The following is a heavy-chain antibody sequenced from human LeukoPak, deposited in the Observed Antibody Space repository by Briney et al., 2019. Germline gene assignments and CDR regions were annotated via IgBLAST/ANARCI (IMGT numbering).Heavy chain of an antibody. CDR3: ARGDTPLNLLLWFGDPPSGTDAFDI. Sequence: PGGSLRLSCVASGFTFSTFAMIWVRQPPGKGLEWVSSIFPSGGEIHYADSVRGRFTISRDNSKSTLSLQMNSLRSEDTAVYYCARGDTPLNLLLWFGDPPSGTDAFDIWGQGTMVTVSS. CDR2: IFPSGGEI. J-gene: IGHJ3*02. V-gene: IGHV3-23*01. CDR1: GFTFSTFA. D-gene: IGHD3-10*01.